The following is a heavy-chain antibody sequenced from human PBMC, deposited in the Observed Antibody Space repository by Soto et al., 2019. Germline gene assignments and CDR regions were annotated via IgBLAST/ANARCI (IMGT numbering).Heavy chain of an antibody. CDR1: GGTFSSYT. CDR2: IIPILGIA. Sequence: SVKVSCKASGGTFSSYTISWVRQAPGQGLEWMGRIIPILGIANYAQKFQGRVTITADKSTSTAYMELRSLRSDDTAVYYCARAVYYYDSTGTPPSYYYGMDVWGQGTTVTVSS. CDR3: ARAVYYYDSTGTPPSYYYGMDV. J-gene: IGHJ6*02. V-gene: IGHV1-69*02. D-gene: IGHD3-22*01.